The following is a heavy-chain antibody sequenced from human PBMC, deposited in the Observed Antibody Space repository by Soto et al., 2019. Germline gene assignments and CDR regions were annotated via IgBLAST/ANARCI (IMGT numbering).Heavy chain of an antibody. CDR2: ISGSGGST. CDR3: ANSQGVGGRLVTTFSFDY. Sequence: EVQLVESGGGLVQPGGSLRLSCAASGFTFSSYSMSWVRQAPGKGLRWVSVISGSGGSTFYSDSVKGRFTISRDNSNNTLYLQMNSLRAEDTAVYYCANSQGVGGRLVTTFSFDYWGQGTLVTVSS. CDR1: GFTFSSYS. J-gene: IGHJ4*02. V-gene: IGHV3-23*04. D-gene: IGHD4-17*01.